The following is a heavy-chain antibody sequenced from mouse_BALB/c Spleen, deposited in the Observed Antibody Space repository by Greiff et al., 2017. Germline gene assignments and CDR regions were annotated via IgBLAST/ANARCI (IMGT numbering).Heavy chain of an antibody. J-gene: IGHJ4*01. V-gene: IGHV3-2*02. CDR3: ARGELASMDY. CDR2: ISYSGST. CDR1: GFSITSNYA. D-gene: IGHD6-1*01. Sequence: EVQLQQSGPGLVKPSQSLSFTCTVTGFSITSNYAWNWILQLPENQLGWGGYISYSGSTSYNPSLKSRITITRDTSKNQFFLQLKSVTTEDTATYYCARGELASMDYWGQGTSVTVSS.